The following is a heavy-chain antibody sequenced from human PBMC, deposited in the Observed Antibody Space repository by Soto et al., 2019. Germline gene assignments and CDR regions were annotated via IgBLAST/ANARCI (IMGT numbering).Heavy chain of an antibody. CDR3: ASGTTPKTLTS. V-gene: IGHV4-59*01. J-gene: IGHJ5*02. Sequence: QVQLQESGPGLVKPSETLSITCTVSGGSISSYYWSWIRQPPGKGLEWIGYIYYSGSTNYNPSLKSRVTISVDTSKNQFPLKLSSVTAADTAVYYCASGTTPKTLTSWGQGTLVTVSS. CDR2: IYYSGST. CDR1: GGSISSYY. D-gene: IGHD4-4*01.